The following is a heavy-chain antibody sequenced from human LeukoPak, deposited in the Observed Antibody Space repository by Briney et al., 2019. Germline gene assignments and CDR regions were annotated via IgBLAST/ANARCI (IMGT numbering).Heavy chain of an antibody. V-gene: IGHV3-23*01. Sequence: GGSLRLSCAASRFTFSSYAMSWVRQAPGKGLEWVSAISGSGGVTYYADSVKGRFTISRDNSNNTLYLQMNSLRAEDTAVYYCAELGITMIGGVWGKGTTVTISS. D-gene: IGHD3-10*02. J-gene: IGHJ6*04. CDR3: AELGITMIGGV. CDR2: ISGSGGVT. CDR1: RFTFSSYA.